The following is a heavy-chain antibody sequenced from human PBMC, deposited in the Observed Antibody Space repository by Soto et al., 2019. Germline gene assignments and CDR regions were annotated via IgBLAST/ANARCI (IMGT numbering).Heavy chain of an antibody. Sequence: SQTLSLTCAISGDSVSSNSAAWNWIRQSPSRGLEWLGRTSYRSRWNNDYAPAVQSRITLNPDTSKNQLSLQLNSVTPEDTAVYYCARERRGYSYGSTFDYWGQGTQVTVSS. CDR1: GDSVSSNSAA. J-gene: IGHJ4*02. CDR3: ARERRGYSYGSTFDY. V-gene: IGHV6-1*01. CDR2: TSYRSRWNN. D-gene: IGHD5-18*01.